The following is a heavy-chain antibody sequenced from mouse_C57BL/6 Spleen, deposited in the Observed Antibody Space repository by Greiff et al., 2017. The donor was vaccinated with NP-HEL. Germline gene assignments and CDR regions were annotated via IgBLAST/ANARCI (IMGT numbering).Heavy chain of an antibody. V-gene: IGHV1-15*01. J-gene: IGHJ4*01. Sequence: VKLQESGAELVRPGASVTLSCKASGYTFTDYEMHWVKQTPVHGLEWIGAIDPETGGTAYNQKFKGKAILTADKSSSTAYMELRSLTSEDSAVYYCTRGELHYAMDYWGQGTSVTVSS. D-gene: IGHD2-1*01. CDR3: TRGELHYAMDY. CDR2: IDPETGGT. CDR1: GYTFTDYE.